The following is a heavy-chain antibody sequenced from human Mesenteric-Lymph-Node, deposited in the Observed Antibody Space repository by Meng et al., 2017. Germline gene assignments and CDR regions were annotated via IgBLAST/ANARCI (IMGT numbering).Heavy chain of an antibody. Sequence: GESLKISCAASGITFSNYAMSWVRQAPGKGLEWVSTASGSGVRTYYADSVKGRFTISRDNSKNTLYLEMNSLRAEDTAVYYCAKGVAGINAGAYYFDYWGQGTLVTVSS. D-gene: IGHD6-19*01. CDR2: ASGSGVRT. CDR1: GITFSNYA. V-gene: IGHV3-23*01. J-gene: IGHJ4*02. CDR3: AKGVAGINAGAYYFDY.